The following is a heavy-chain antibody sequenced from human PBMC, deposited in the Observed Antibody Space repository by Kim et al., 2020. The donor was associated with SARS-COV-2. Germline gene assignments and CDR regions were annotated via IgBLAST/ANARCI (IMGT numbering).Heavy chain of an antibody. D-gene: IGHD6-13*01. V-gene: IGHV4-59*12. J-gene: IGHJ5*02. Sequence: SLKRRVTISVDTSKNQFSLKLSSVTAADTAVYYCARTGGAYSSSWYWFDPWGQGTLVTVSS. CDR3: ARTGGAYSSSWYWFDP.